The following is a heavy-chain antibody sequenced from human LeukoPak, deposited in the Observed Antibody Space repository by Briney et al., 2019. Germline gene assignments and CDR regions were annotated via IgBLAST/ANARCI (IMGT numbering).Heavy chain of an antibody. D-gene: IGHD3-9*01. CDR1: GSTFSDNW. V-gene: IGHV3-74*01. J-gene: IGHJ6*02. CDR3: ARAQYYDSTSAGGMDV. CDR2: INTDGKTT. Sequence: GGSLRLSCEASGSTFSDNWMYWVRQAPGKGLVWVSRINTDGKTTSCADSVKGRFTISRDNPKNTLYLQMNILRAEDTGIYYCARAQYYDSTSAGGMDVWGQGTTVTVS.